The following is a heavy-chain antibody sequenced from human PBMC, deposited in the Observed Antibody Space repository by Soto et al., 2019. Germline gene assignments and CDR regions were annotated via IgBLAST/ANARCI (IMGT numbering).Heavy chain of an antibody. CDR2: IIPIFGTA. CDR3: ARCVQPRRDGYNNWFDP. V-gene: IGHV1-69*12. Sequence: QVQLVQSGAEVKKPGSSVKVSCKASGGTFSSYAISWVRQAPGQGLEWMGGIIPIFGTANYAQKFQGRVTITADESTSTAYMELSSLRSEDTAVYYCARCVQPRRDGYNNWFDPWGQGTLVTVSS. D-gene: IGHD5-12*01. J-gene: IGHJ5*02. CDR1: GGTFSSYA.